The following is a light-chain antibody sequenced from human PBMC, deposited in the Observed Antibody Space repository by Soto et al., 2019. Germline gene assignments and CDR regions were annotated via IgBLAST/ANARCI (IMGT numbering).Light chain of an antibody. CDR2: GAS. CDR3: RNCNRAPWR. J-gene: IGKJ1*01. CDR1: EDISNY. Sequence: DIQMTQSPSSLSASVGDRVTITCRAREDISNYLAWYQQKPGKVPKLLIYGASILQSGVPSRFSGSVSGTDFTLTISSRRTEDVSTYYCRNCNRAPWRFGQGCKVESK. V-gene: IGKV1-27*01.